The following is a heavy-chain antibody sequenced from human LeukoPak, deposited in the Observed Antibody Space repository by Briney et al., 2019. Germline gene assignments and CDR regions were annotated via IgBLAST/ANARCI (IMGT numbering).Heavy chain of an antibody. CDR2: IYYSGST. D-gene: IGHD3-10*01. J-gene: IGHJ6*03. CDR3: ARSHSGYPNYYYYMDV. Sequence: PSETPSLTCAVSGGSISSGGYSWSWIRQPPGKGLEWIGYIYYSGSTYYNPSLKSRVTISVDTSKNQFSLKLSSVTAADTAVYYCARSHSGYPNYYYYMDVWGKGTTVTVSS. CDR1: GGSISSGGYS. V-gene: IGHV4-30-4*07.